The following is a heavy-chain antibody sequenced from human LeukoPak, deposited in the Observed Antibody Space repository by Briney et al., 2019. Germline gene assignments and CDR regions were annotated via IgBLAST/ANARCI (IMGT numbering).Heavy chain of an antibody. Sequence: SETLSLTCTVSGGSISTGDFFWGWIRQSPGKDLEGIGSIRYGGNTLYNPSLKSRLAIAIDTSKNQFSLKLSPVTAADTAVYYCARHHDYGDYERAFDIWGLGTMVTVS. CDR1: GGSISTGDFF. D-gene: IGHD4-17*01. CDR2: IRYGGNT. CDR3: ARHHDYGDYERAFDI. V-gene: IGHV4-39*01. J-gene: IGHJ3*02.